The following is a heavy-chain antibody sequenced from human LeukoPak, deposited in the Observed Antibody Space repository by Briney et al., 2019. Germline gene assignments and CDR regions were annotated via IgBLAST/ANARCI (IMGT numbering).Heavy chain of an antibody. V-gene: IGHV3-20*04. CDR1: GFTFKDYG. CDR2: INRNGDSL. Sequence: GGSLRLSCAASGFTFKDYGMTWIRQAPGKGLEWVSGINRNGDSLGYADSVKGRFTISRNNAKNSLYLQMDNLRAEDTAFYYCARRIEMVTIGFDHWGQGALVTVSS. CDR3: ARRIEMVTIGFDH. J-gene: IGHJ4*02. D-gene: IGHD5-24*01.